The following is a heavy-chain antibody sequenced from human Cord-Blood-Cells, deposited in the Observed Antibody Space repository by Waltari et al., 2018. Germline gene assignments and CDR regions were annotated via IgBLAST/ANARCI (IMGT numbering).Heavy chain of an antibody. V-gene: IGHV1-18*01. Sequence: QVQLVQAGAEVKKTGDSVKVSPKASGYPFTRYGTRWSRQAPGQGLGWMGWVSAYNGNTNYAQELHGRVTMTTDKSTSTAYMALRSLSSDDTAVYYCAMLILGITGTGGFDYWGQGTLVTVSS. CDR2: VSAYNGNT. J-gene: IGHJ4*02. D-gene: IGHD1-7*01. CDR3: AMLILGITGTGGFDY. CDR1: GYPFTRYG.